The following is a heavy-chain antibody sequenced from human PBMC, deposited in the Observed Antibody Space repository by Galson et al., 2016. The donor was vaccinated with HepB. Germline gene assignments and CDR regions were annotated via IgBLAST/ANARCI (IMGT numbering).Heavy chain of an antibody. CDR3: QRERGNYAYFDD. V-gene: IGHV1-18*01. Sequence: SVKVSCKASGYTFASYGIAWVRQAPGQGLEWMGWISSYDDNIKYEQKFQGRPTMTIDSSTDTAYMELRSLRSDDTAIYYCQRERGNYAYFDDWGQGTLVTVSS. D-gene: IGHD4-11*01. J-gene: IGHJ4*02. CDR2: ISSYDDNI. CDR1: GYTFASYG.